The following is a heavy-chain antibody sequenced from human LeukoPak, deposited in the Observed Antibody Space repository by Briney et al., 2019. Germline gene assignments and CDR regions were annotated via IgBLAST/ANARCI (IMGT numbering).Heavy chain of an antibody. V-gene: IGHV3-23*01. CDR1: GFTFTGHT. CDR2: IGGRDDRT. CDR3: AKDPNPFYDFWSGYK. D-gene: IGHD3-3*01. Sequence: GGSLRLSCAASGFTFTGHTMTWLRQAPGKGLEWGSIIGGRDDRTYYADSVKGRFTISRDNSKTILYLQMNSLRAEDTAVYYCAKDPNPFYDFWSGYKWGQGTLVTVSS. J-gene: IGHJ4*02.